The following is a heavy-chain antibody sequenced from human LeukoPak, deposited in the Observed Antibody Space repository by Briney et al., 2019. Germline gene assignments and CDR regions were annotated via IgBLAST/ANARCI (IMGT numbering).Heavy chain of an antibody. Sequence: GSLVLSCAASGFTFSNYDMHWVRPAAGKGLGWGSGIGTAGDTYYPASVKGRFTISRENAKNSLYLQMNSLSAGDTAVYYCASSPAYSSSWYAIDNWGQGTLVTVSS. J-gene: IGHJ4*02. CDR3: ASSPAYSSSWYAIDN. D-gene: IGHD6-13*01. CDR2: IGTAGDT. CDR1: GFTFSNYD. V-gene: IGHV3-13*01.